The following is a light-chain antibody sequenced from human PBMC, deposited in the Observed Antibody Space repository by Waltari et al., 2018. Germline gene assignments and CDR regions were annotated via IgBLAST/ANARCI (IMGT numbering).Light chain of an antibody. Sequence: QSALTQPASVSGFPGQSIPISCTGTSSDVGGYNYVSWYQQYPAKAPKLVIYDVSTRPSGASDRFSGSKSGNTASLIISGLQAEDEADYYCSSYTASRHYVFGTGTKVTVL. CDR3: SSYTASRHYV. CDR1: SSDVGGYNY. J-gene: IGLJ1*01. V-gene: IGLV2-14*03. CDR2: DVS.